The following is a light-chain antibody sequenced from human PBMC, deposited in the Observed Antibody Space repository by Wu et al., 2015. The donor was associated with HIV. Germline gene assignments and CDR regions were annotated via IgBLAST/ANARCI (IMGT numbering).Light chain of an antibody. Sequence: TQSPGTLSVSPGERATLSCRASQSVNSNLAWYQQIPGQAPRLLIYDASTRATGIPARFSGSGSGTEFTLTISSMQSEDFAVYYCQQFNDWPTWTFGQGTKVEIK. J-gene: IGKJ1*01. V-gene: IGKV3-15*01. CDR2: DAS. CDR3: QQFNDWPTWT. CDR1: QSVNSN.